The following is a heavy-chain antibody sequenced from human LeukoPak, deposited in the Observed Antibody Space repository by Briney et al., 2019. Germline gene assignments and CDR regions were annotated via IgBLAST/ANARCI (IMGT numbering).Heavy chain of an antibody. CDR3: AKQTGVVGATSAGFDL. J-gene: IGHJ2*01. CDR2: XXNSGST. D-gene: IGHD1-26*01. CDR1: GGSLSGFY. V-gene: IGHV4-4*07. Sequence: SETLSLTCTVSGGSLSGFYWXXXXXPAGKGXXXXXXXXNSGSTXLNPSLKXRXTXXXXTSKNQFSLRLTSVTAADTAVYYCAKQTGVVGATSAGFDLWGRGTLVTVSS.